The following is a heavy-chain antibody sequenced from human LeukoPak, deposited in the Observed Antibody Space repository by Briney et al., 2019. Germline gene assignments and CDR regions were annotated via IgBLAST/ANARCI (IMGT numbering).Heavy chain of an antibody. CDR1: GDSISSTNW. D-gene: IGHD4-17*01. CDR2: IDHRGNT. Sequence: SETLSLTCAVSGDSISSTNWWNWVRQPPGKGLEWIGEIDHRGNTTYNPSLKSRVTISVDRSKNQFSLKLTSVTAADTAVYYCARGYGPGYWGQGTLVTVSA. V-gene: IGHV4-4*02. CDR3: ARGYGPGY. J-gene: IGHJ4*02.